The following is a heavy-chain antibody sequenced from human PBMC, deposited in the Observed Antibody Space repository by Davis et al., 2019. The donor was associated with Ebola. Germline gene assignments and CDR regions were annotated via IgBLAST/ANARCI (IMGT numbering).Heavy chain of an antibody. CDR1: GFTFTSSA. J-gene: IGHJ4*02. V-gene: IGHV1-58*02. CDR2: IVVGSANT. CDR3: ATGGGLRYFDWLDY. D-gene: IGHD3-9*01. Sequence: AASVKVSCKASGFTFTSSAMQWVRQARGQRLEWIGWIVVGSANTNYAQKFQGRVTITADESTSTAYMELSSLRSEDTAVYYCATGGGLRYFDWLDYWGQGTLVTVSS.